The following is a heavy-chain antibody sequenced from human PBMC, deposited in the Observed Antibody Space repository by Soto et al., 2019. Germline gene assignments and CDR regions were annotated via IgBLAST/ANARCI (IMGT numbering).Heavy chain of an antibody. D-gene: IGHD2-2*01. V-gene: IGHV4-59*08. Sequence: QVQLQESGPGLVKPSETLSLTCTVSGGSISSYYWSWIRQPPGKGLEWIGYIYYSGSTNYNPSLKSRVTISVDTSKNQFSLKLSSVTAADTAVYYCARLSLPAAVDYWGQGTLVTVSS. CDR3: ARLSLPAAVDY. CDR2: IYYSGST. CDR1: GGSISSYY. J-gene: IGHJ4*02.